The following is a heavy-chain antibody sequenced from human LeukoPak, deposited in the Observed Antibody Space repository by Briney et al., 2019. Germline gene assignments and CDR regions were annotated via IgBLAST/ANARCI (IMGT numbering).Heavy chain of an antibody. V-gene: IGHV4-34*01. J-gene: IGHJ4*02. Sequence: SETLSLTCAAYGGSFSGYYWSWIRQPPGKGLEWIGEINHSGSTNYNPSLKSRVTISVDTSKNQFSLKLSSVTAADTAVYYCASHTKYSGSYLDLIYWGQGTLVTVSS. CDR2: INHSGST. CDR1: GGSFSGYY. D-gene: IGHD1-26*01. CDR3: ASHTKYSGSYLDLIY.